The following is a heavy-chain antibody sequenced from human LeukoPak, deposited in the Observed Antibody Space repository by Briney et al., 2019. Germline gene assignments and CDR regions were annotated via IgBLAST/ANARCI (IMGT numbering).Heavy chain of an antibody. CDR1: GFTFSSYW. V-gene: IGHV3-7*01. D-gene: IGHD3-3*01. J-gene: IGHJ4*02. CDR3: ARVDWSGYFSGLDY. Sequence: GGSLRLSCAASGFTFSSYWMSWVRQAPGKGLEWVANIKQDGSEKLYLDSVRGRFTISRDNAKNSLYLQMNSLRAEDTAVYYCARVDWSGYFSGLDYWGQGTLVTVSS. CDR2: IKQDGSEK.